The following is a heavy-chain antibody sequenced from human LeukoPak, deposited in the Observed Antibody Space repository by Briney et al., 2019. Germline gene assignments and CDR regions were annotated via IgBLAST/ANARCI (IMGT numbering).Heavy chain of an antibody. CDR2: INPNSGGT. Sequence: GTSVKVSCKASGYTFTGYYMHWVRQAPGQGLEWMGWINPNSGGTNYAQKFQGRVTMTRDTSISTAYMELSRLRSDDTAVYYCARAAAAFNWFDPWGQGTLVTVSS. CDR1: GYTFTGYY. D-gene: IGHD6-13*01. J-gene: IGHJ5*02. CDR3: ARAAAAFNWFDP. V-gene: IGHV1-2*02.